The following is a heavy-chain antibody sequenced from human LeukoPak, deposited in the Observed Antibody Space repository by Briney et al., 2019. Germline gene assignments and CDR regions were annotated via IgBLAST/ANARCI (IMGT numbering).Heavy chain of an antibody. CDR2: ISAYNGYT. CDR3: ARAPSGDTRHGAFDI. CDR1: GYTFTSYG. D-gene: IGHD7-27*01. J-gene: IGHJ3*02. V-gene: IGHV1-18*01. Sequence: ASVKVSCKASGYTFTSYGISWVRQAPGQGLEWMGWISAYNGYTNYAQKLHGRVTMTTDTSTSTVYMELRSLRSDDTAVYYCARAPSGDTRHGAFDIWGQGTMVTVSS.